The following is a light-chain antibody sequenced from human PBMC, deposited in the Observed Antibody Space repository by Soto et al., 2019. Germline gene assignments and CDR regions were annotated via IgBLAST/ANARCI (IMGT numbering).Light chain of an antibody. Sequence: EIVMTQSPATLSVSPGERATLSCRASQNVSSNLAWYQQKPGQAPRLLIYGASTRATAFPARFSGSGSGTEVTLTISSLQSEDFAVYYCQQYNNWPITFGQGTRLESK. CDR1: QNVSSN. CDR3: QQYNNWPIT. V-gene: IGKV3-15*01. J-gene: IGKJ5*01. CDR2: GAS.